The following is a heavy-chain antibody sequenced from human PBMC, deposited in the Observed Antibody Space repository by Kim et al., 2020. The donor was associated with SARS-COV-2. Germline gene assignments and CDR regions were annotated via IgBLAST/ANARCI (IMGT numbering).Heavy chain of an antibody. CDR3: ARDQMRYYYDSSGFGYYGMDV. V-gene: IGHV3-48*02. CDR1: GFTFSSYS. J-gene: IGHJ6*02. Sequence: GGSLRLSCAASGFTFSSYSMNWVRQAPGKGLEWVSYISSSSSTIYYADSVKGRFTISRDNAKNSLYLQMNSLRDEDTAVYYCARDQMRYYYDSSGFGYYGMDVWGQGTTVTVSS. D-gene: IGHD3-22*01. CDR2: ISSSSSTI.